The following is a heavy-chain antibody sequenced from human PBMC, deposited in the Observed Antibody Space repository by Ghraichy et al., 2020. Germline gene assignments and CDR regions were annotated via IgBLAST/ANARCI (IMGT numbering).Heavy chain of an antibody. CDR1: GFTFSGNW. Sequence: GESLNISCAASGFTFSGNWMFWVRQAPGKGLVWVSRIDNDGSSTTYADSVKGRFTISRDNAKNTLYLQMNSLRAEDTGLYYCARAPVYGAFDSWGQGALVTVSS. D-gene: IGHD4/OR15-4a*01. V-gene: IGHV3-74*01. CDR2: IDNDGSST. CDR3: ARAPVYGAFDS. J-gene: IGHJ4*02.